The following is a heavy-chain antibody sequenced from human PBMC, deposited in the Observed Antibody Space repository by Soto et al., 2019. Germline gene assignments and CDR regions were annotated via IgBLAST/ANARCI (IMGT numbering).Heavy chain of an antibody. CDR2: VYNSGST. D-gene: IGHD6-13*01. Sequence: PSDPLSLTCTVSGGSIRSNSWTWIRQPPGKGLEWIGYVYNSGSTNYNPSLKSRVTISEDTSKSQFSLKVNSMTAADTAVYYCARYRREAVAGYTLDNWGQGILGTVS. CDR3: ARYRREAVAGYTLDN. V-gene: IGHV4-59*01. CDR1: GGSIRSNS. J-gene: IGHJ4*02.